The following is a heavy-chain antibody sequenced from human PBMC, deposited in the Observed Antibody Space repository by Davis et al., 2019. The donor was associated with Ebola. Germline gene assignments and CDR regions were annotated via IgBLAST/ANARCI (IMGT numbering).Heavy chain of an antibody. J-gene: IGHJ4*02. CDR1: GFTFNNYA. V-gene: IGHV3-23*01. D-gene: IGHD1-26*01. CDR3: AKGSGTCKGLGDY. CDR2: ISGTDGTT. Sequence: GESLKISCAASGFTFNNYAMSWVRQAPGKGLEWVSAISGTDGTTYYADSVKGRFTISRDNSKSTLYLQMNSLRVEDTAVYYCAKGSGTCKGLGDYWGQGTLVTVSS.